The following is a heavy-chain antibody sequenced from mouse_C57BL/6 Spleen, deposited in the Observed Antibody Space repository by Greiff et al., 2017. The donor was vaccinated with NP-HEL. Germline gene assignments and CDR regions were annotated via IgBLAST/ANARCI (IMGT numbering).Heavy chain of an antibody. CDR2: IDPSDSET. Sequence: QVQLKQPGAELVRPGSSVKLSCKASGYTFTSYWMHWVKQRPIQGLEWIGNIDPSDSETHYNQKFKDKATLTVDKSSSTAYMQLSSLTSEDSAVYYCARWDGKRDYWGQGTTLTVSS. D-gene: IGHD2-1*01. CDR1: GYTFTSYW. J-gene: IGHJ2*01. CDR3: ARWDGKRDY. V-gene: IGHV1-52*01.